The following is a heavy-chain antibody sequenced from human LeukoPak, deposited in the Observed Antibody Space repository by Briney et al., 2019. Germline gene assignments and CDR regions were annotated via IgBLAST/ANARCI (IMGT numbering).Heavy chain of an antibody. J-gene: IGHJ4*02. CDR3: AREQTPDYGDYSSFAY. D-gene: IGHD4-17*01. Sequence: GGSPRLSCAASGFTFSSYGMHWVRQAPGKGLEWVAVIWYDGSNKYYADSVKGRFTFSRDNSKNTLYLQMNSLRAEDTAVYYCAREQTPDYGDYSSFAYWGQGTLVTVSS. CDR2: IWYDGSNK. V-gene: IGHV3-33*01. CDR1: GFTFSSYG.